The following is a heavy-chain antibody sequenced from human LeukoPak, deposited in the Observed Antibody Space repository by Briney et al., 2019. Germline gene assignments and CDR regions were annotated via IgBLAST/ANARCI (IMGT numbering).Heavy chain of an antibody. J-gene: IGHJ6*03. Sequence: SETLSLTCAVYGGSFSGYYLSWIRQPPAKGLEWIGEINHSGSTNYNPSLKSRVTISVDTSKNQFSLKLSSVTAADTAVYYCARGGGRVVVIGYYYMDVWGKGTTVTVSS. CDR1: GGSFSGYY. D-gene: IGHD3-22*01. CDR3: ARGGGRVVVIGYYYMDV. CDR2: INHSGST. V-gene: IGHV4-34*01.